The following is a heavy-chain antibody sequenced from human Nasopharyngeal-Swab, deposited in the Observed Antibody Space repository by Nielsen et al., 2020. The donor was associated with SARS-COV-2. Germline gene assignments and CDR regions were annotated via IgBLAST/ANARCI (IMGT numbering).Heavy chain of an antibody. J-gene: IGHJ6*03. D-gene: IGHD5-18*01. CDR1: GASISSRNNY. Sequence: GSLRLSCVVSGASISSRNNYWGWIRQSPGKGLEWIGEIRHSGTTNYNPSLKGRVTISVDTSKNQFSLNLSSVTAADTAVYYCARGEKYSYAFGYYYHMDVWGKGTTVTVSS. CDR3: ARGEKYSYAFGYYYHMDV. V-gene: IGHV4-39*07. CDR2: IRHSGTT.